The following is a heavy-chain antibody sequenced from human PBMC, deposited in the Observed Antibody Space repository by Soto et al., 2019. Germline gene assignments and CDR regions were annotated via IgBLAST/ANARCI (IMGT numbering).Heavy chain of an antibody. CDR3: ARESGSSTSPDYYGMDV. CDR1: GFTFSSYE. Sequence: PVGSLRLSCAASGFTFSSYEMNWVRQAPGKGLEWVSYISSSGSTIYYADSVKGRFTISRDNAKNSLYLQMNSLRAEDTAVYYCARESGSSTSPDYYGMDVWGQGTTVTVSS. CDR2: ISSSGSTI. V-gene: IGHV3-48*03. D-gene: IGHD2-2*01. J-gene: IGHJ6*02.